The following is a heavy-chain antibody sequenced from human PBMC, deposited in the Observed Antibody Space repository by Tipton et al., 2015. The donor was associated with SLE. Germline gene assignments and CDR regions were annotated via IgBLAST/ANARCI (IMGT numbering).Heavy chain of an antibody. Sequence: GLVKPSQTLTPTCTVSGGSITSKNYFWNWIRQPAWKTLEWIGSIFYTGSTKYNPSLQSRVTISLDTSKNQSSLNLSSVTAADTAVYYCAKTVRRDYFDSWGQGTLFTVSS. J-gene: IGHJ4*02. D-gene: IGHD5-24*01. CDR2: IFYTGST. CDR1: GGSITSKNYF. V-gene: IGHV4-61*10. CDR3: AKTVRRDYFDS.